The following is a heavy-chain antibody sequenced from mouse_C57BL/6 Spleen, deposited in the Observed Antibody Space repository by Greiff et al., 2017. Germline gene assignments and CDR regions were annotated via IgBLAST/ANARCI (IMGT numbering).Heavy chain of an antibody. Sequence: DVQLVESGGGLVKPGGSLKLSCAASGFTFSDYGMHWVRQAPEKGLEWVAYISSGSSTIYYADTVKGRFTISRDNAKNTLFLQMTSLRSEYTAMYYCAREGYSNFAWFAYWGQGTLVTVSA. V-gene: IGHV5-17*01. CDR1: GFTFSDYG. CDR3: AREGYSNFAWFAY. CDR2: ISSGSSTI. D-gene: IGHD2-5*01. J-gene: IGHJ3*01.